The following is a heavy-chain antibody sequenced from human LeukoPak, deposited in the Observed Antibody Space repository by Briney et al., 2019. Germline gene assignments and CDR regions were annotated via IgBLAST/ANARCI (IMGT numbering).Heavy chain of an antibody. D-gene: IGHD3/OR15-3a*01. CDR3: ARDADWASDY. J-gene: IGHJ4*02. CDR2: MKQDGSEQ. V-gene: IGHV3-7*01. Sequence: GGSLRLSCVGSGFTFKNHWMVRVRQAPGKGLEWVANMKQDGSEQYYGDSVRGRFTISRDNAKNSLYLQMNSLRAADTAVYYCARDADWASDYWGQGTLVTVSS. CDR1: GFTFKNHW.